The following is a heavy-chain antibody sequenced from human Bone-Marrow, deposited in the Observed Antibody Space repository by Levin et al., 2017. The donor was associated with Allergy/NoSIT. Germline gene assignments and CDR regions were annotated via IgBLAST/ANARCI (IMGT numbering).Heavy chain of an antibody. CDR2: INSDGSST. CDR1: GFTFSSYW. D-gene: IGHD2-15*01. J-gene: IGHJ1*01. CDR3: ARGGVGYCSGGSCYPAPSAEYFQH. Sequence: LSLTCAASGFTFSSYWMHWVRQAPGKGLVWVSRINSDGSSTSYADSVKGRFTISRDNAKNTLYLQMNSLRAEDTAVYYCARGGVGYCSGGSCYPAPSAEYFQHWGQGTLVTVSS. V-gene: IGHV3-74*01.